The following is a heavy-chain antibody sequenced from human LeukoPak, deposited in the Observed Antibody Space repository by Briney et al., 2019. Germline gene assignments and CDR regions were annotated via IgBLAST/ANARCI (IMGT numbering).Heavy chain of an antibody. D-gene: IGHD3-22*01. V-gene: IGHV1-18*01. CDR1: GYTFTSYG. CDR2: ISAYNGNT. CDR3: AREERSGYYYMAWFDY. Sequence: ASVKVSCKASGYTFTSYGISWVRQAPGQGLEWMGWISAYNGNTNYAQKLQGRVTMTTDTSTSTAYMELRSLRSDDTAVYYCAREERSGYYYMAWFDYWGQGTLVTVSS. J-gene: IGHJ4*02.